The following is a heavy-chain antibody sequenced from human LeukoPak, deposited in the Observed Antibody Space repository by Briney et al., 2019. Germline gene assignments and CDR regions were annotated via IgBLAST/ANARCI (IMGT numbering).Heavy chain of an antibody. CDR3: ARVDSYGRFAEYFQH. D-gene: IGHD5-18*01. CDR2: ISAYNGNT. Sequence: ASVKVSCKASGYTFTSYGISWVRQAPGQGLEWMGWISAYNGNTNYAQKLQGRVTMTTDTSTSTAYMELRSLRSDDTAVYYCARVDSYGRFAEYFQHWGQGTLVTVSS. CDR1: GYTFTSYG. V-gene: IGHV1-18*01. J-gene: IGHJ1*01.